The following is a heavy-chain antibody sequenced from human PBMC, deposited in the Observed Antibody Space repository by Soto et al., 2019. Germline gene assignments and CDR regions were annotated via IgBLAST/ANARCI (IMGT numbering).Heavy chain of an antibody. CDR1: GGSFSGYY. Sequence: QVQLQQWGAGLLKPSETLSLTCAVYGGSFSGYYWSWIRQPPGKGLEWIGAINHSGSTNYNPSRKSRVTISVDTSKNQFSLKLSSVTAADTAVYYCARDTYSSGWLLYWGQGTLVTVS. D-gene: IGHD6-19*01. J-gene: IGHJ4*02. V-gene: IGHV4-34*01. CDR3: ARDTYSSGWLLY. CDR2: INHSGST.